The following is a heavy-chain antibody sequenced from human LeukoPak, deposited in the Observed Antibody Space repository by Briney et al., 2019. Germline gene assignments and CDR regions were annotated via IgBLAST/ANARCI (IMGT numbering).Heavy chain of an antibody. CDR1: GFTFSSYA. D-gene: IGHD3-9*01. CDR3: ARDAVLRYFDWLSYYYYYYYGMDV. Sequence: GGSLRLSCAASGFTFSSYAMHWVHQAPGKGLEWVAVISYDGSNKYYADSVKGRFTISRDNSKNTLYLQMNSLRAEDTAVYYCARDAVLRYFDWLSYYYYYYYGMDVWGQGTTVTVSS. CDR2: ISYDGSNK. V-gene: IGHV3-30*04. J-gene: IGHJ6*02.